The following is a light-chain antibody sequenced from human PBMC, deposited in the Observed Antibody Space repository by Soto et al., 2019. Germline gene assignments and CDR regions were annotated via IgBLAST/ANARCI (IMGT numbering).Light chain of an antibody. J-gene: IGLJ1*01. CDR2: RNN. Sequence: QSVLTQPPSASGTPGQRVTISCSGSSSNNESNYVYWYQQLPGTAPKLLIYRNNQRPSGVPDRFSGSKSGTSASLAISGLRSEYEADYYCAAWDNSLSVPYVFGTGTKVTVL. CDR1: SSNNESNY. V-gene: IGLV1-47*01. CDR3: AAWDNSLSVPYV.